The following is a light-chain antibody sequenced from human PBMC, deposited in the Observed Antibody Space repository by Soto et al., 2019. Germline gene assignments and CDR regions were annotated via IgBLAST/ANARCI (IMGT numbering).Light chain of an antibody. V-gene: IGLV2-8*01. Sequence: QSALTQPPSASGSPGQSVTISCTGTSSDIGGYNYVSWNQHHPGKAPKVMIYEVSKRPSGVPDRFSGSKSGNTASLTVSGLQPEDEADYYCSSYAGSNNLGVFGGGTKLTVL. CDR2: EVS. CDR1: SSDIGGYNY. CDR3: SSYAGSNNLGV. J-gene: IGLJ3*02.